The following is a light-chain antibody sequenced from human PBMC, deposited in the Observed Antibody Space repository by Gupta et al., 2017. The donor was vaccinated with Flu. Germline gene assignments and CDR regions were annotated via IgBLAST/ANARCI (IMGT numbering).Light chain of an antibody. V-gene: IGLV3-21*03. CDR1: NIGSKS. J-gene: IGLJ2*01. Sequence: KTARITCGGNNIGSKSVHWYQQKPGQAPGLVVHDDSDRPSGIPERFSGSNSGNTATLTISRVDAGEEADYYCQVWESSSDHFVLFGGGTKLTVL. CDR3: QVWESSSDHFVL. CDR2: DDS.